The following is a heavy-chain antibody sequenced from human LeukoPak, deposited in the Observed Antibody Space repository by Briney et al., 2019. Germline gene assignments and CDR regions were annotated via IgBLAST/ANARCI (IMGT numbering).Heavy chain of an antibody. CDR2: IYSGGST. J-gene: IGHJ4*02. CDR3: AKGYNYAYEY. Sequence: GGSLRLSCAASGFTVSSSYMSWVRQAPGKGLEWVSLIYSGGSTYYADSVKGRFTISRDNSKNTLYLQMNSLRPEDTAVYYCAKGYNYAYEYWGQGTLVSVSS. D-gene: IGHD5-18*01. V-gene: IGHV3-53*01. CDR1: GFTVSSSY.